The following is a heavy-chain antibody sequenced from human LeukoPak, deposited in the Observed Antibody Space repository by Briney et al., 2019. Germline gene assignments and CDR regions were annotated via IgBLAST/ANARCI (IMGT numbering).Heavy chain of an antibody. D-gene: IGHD4-17*01. Sequence: SETLSLTCAVYGGSFSGYYWSWIRQPPGKGLEWIGEINHSGSTNYNPSLKSRVTISVDTSKNQFSLKLSSVTAADTAVYYCARDLVATVNGYYYYGMDVWGQGTTVTVSS. CDR2: INHSGST. V-gene: IGHV4-34*01. J-gene: IGHJ6*02. CDR3: ARDLVATVNGYYYYGMDV. CDR1: GGSFSGYY.